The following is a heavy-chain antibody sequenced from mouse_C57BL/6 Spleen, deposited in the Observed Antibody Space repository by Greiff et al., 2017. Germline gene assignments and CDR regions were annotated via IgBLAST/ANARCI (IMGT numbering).Heavy chain of an antibody. Sequence: VQLQQSGPVLVKPGASVKMSCKASGYTFTDYYMNWVKQSHGKSLEWIGVINPYNGGTSYNQKFKGKATLTVDKSSSTAYMELNSLTSEDSAVYYCAREGYDAPYYAMDYWGQGTSVTVSS. V-gene: IGHV1-19*01. D-gene: IGHD2-2*01. CDR3: AREGYDAPYYAMDY. J-gene: IGHJ4*01. CDR2: INPYNGGT. CDR1: GYTFTDYY.